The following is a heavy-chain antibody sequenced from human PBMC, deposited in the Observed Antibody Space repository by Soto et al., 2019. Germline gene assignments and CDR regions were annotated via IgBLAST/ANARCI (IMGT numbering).Heavy chain of an antibody. CDR3: ARQGHYGDYNFES. CDR1: GGSISTYY. V-gene: IGHV4-59*08. J-gene: IGHJ4*02. D-gene: IGHD4-17*01. Sequence: PSETLSLTCTVSGGSISTYYWSWIRQPPGKGLEWIGFIYYTGSTKYNPSLKSRVTISLDTSKNQYSLKLNSVTAADTAVYYCARQGHYGDYNFESWGQGTLVTVSS. CDR2: IYYTGST.